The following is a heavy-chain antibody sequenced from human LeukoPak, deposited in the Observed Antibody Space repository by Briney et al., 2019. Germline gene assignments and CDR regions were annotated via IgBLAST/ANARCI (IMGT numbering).Heavy chain of an antibody. CDR2: ISYDGSNK. D-gene: IGHD1-14*01. J-gene: IGHJ4*02. Sequence: GGSLRLSCAASGFTFSSYAMHWVRQAPGKGLEWVAVISYDGSNKYYADSVKGRFTITRDNSKNTLYLQMNSLRAEDTAVYYCARAASPGSEPFDYWAREPWSPSPQ. V-gene: IGHV3-30*01. CDR3: ARAASPGSEPFDY. CDR1: GFTFSSYA.